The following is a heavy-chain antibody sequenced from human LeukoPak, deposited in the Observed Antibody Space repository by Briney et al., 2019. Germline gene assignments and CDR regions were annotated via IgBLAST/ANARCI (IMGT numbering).Heavy chain of an antibody. J-gene: IGHJ5*02. V-gene: IGHV4-59*01. CDR3: ARNKYSSSWSWFDP. CDR2: IYYSGST. Sequence: PSETLSLTCTVSGGSISSYYWSWIRQPPGKGLEWIGYIYYSGSTNYNPSLKSRVTISVDTSKNQFSLKLSSVTAADTAVYYCARNKYSSSWSWFDPWGQGTLVTVSS. D-gene: IGHD6-13*01. CDR1: GGSISSYY.